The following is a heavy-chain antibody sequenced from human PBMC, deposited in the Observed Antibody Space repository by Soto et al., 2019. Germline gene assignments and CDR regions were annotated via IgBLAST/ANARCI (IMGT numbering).Heavy chain of an antibody. CDR3: ARGIVQGYFDWGWFDP. Sequence: QVQLQESGPGLVKPSQTLSLTCTVSGGSISSGGYYWSWIRQHPGKGLEWIGYIYYSGSTYYNPSLKSRVTISVDTSKNQFSLKLSSVTAADTAVYYCARGIVQGYFDWGWFDPWGQGTLVTVSS. V-gene: IGHV4-31*03. CDR1: GGSISSGGYY. CDR2: IYYSGST. J-gene: IGHJ5*02. D-gene: IGHD3-9*01.